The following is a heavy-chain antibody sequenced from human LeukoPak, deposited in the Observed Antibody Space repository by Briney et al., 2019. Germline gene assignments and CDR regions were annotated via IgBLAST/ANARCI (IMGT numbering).Heavy chain of an antibody. CDR1: GGSFIGYD. J-gene: IGHJ5*02. Sequence: FETLPVTRAVSGGSFIGYDCTWIRQPPGKGLEWIGEINHSGGTNYNPSLKSRVTISVDTSKNQFSLKLSSVTAADTAVYYCASLARAGNWFDPWGHGSLGTVSS. CDR3: ASLARAGNWFDP. V-gene: IGHV4-34*01. CDR2: INHSGGT. D-gene: IGHD6-6*01.